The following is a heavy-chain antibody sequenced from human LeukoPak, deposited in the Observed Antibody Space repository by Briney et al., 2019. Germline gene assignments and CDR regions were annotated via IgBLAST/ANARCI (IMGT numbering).Heavy chain of an antibody. CDR3: ARGGSIVGTTPHDTFDI. CDR1: GGSFSGYY. CDR2: IYYSGST. J-gene: IGHJ3*02. D-gene: IGHD1-26*01. Sequence: PSETLSLTCAVYGGSFSGYYWSWIRQPPGKGLEWIAYIYYSGSTNYNPSLKSRVAISVDTSKNQVSLRLSSVTAAETAVYYCARGGSIVGTTPHDTFDIWGQGTVVTVSS. V-gene: IGHV4-59*01.